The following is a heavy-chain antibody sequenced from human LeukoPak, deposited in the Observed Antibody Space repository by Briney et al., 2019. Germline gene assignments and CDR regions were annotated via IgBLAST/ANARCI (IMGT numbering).Heavy chain of an antibody. CDR2: ISGSGGST. D-gene: IGHD6-19*01. CDR3: AKGKAHSGRNAFDI. Sequence: GGSLRLSCAASGFTFSSYAMSWVRQAPGKGLEWVSAISGSGGSTYYADSVKGRFTISRDNSKNTLYLQMNSLRAEDTALYYCAKGKAHSGRNAFDIWGQGTMVTVSP. CDR1: GFTFSSYA. V-gene: IGHV3-23*01. J-gene: IGHJ3*02.